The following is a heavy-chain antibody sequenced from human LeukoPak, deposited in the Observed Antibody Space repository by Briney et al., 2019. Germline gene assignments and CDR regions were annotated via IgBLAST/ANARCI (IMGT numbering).Heavy chain of an antibody. CDR1: GYTFTSFG. Sequence: ASVKVSCKPSGYTFTSFGISWVRQAPGQGLEWMGWIGAYNGDTNYAQKFQGRVTMTTDTSTSAAYMDLRSLRSDDTAVYYCTRDHCRGDNCPSFDYWGQGTLVTVSS. CDR2: IGAYNGDT. D-gene: IGHD2-15*01. J-gene: IGHJ4*02. CDR3: TRDHCRGDNCPSFDY. V-gene: IGHV1-18*04.